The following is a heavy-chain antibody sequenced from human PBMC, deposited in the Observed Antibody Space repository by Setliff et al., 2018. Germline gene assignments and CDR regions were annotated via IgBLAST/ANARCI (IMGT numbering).Heavy chain of an antibody. CDR1: GFTFSTHS. CDR3: ARHSYGPHDYYYYYMDV. J-gene: IGHJ6*03. Sequence: GGSLRLSCAASGFTFSTHSMNWARQAPGKGLEWVSSISRSSTYIYYADSMKGRFTISRDNAKNSLYLQMNSLRAEDTAVYYCARHSYGPHDYYYYYMDVWGKGTTVTVSS. V-gene: IGHV3-21*01. D-gene: IGHD5-18*01. CDR2: ISRSSTYI.